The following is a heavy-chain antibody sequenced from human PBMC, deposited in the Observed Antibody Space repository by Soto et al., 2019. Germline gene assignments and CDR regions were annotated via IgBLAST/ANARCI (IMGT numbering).Heavy chain of an antibody. CDR1: GYTFTSYG. CDR2: INPSGGSA. V-gene: IGHV1-46*01. J-gene: IGHJ4*02. CDR3: ARDYLSSKLSLSYFDF. Sequence: EASVKVSCKASGYTFTSYGIHWVRQAPGQGLEWMGFINPSGGSATLAQKFQGRVTMTRDTSTSTVYMELTILRSEDAAVYYCARDYLSSKLSLSYFDFWGQGTLVTVSS. D-gene: IGHD2-2*01.